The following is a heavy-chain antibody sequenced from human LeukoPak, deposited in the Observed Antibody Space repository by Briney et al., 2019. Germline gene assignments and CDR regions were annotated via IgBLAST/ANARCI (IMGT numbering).Heavy chain of an antibody. V-gene: IGHV3-30-3*01. CDR3: ARDSIPIGYCSSTSCYSGAFDI. CDR2: ISYDGSNK. J-gene: IGHJ3*02. Sequence: PGRSLRLSCAASGFTFSSYAMHWVRQAPGKGLEWVAVISYDGSNKYYADSVKGRFTISRDNSKNTLYLQMNSLRAEDTAVYYCARDSIPIGYCSSTSCYSGAFDIWGQGTMLTVSS. CDR1: GFTFSSYA. D-gene: IGHD2-2*02.